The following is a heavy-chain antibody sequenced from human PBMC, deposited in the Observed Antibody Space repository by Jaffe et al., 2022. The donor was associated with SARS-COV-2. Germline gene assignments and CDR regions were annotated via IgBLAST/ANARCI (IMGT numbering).Heavy chain of an antibody. J-gene: IGHJ6*02. CDR2: IYYSGST. Sequence: QVQLQESGPGLVKPSETLSLTCTVSGGSISSYYWSWIRQPPGKGLEWIGYIYYSGSTNYNPSLKSRVTISVDTSKNQFSLKLSSVTAADTAVYYCARFLEWDGGMDVWGQGTTVTVSS. V-gene: IGHV4-59*01. D-gene: IGHD3-3*01. CDR1: GGSISSYY. CDR3: ARFLEWDGGMDV.